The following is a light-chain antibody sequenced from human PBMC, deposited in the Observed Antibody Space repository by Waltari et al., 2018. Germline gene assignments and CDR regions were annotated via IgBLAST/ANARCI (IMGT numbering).Light chain of an antibody. CDR2: EVT. J-gene: IGLJ2*01. CDR3: CSYAGPNLPVL. Sequence: QPALSQPASVSGSPGQSITISCSGTSSDLGAYNFVSWYQQHPGKAPKIVIYEVTERPSGVSNRFSGSKSGNTASLTISGLQAEDEADYYCCSYAGPNLPVLFGGGTRLNVL. V-gene: IGLV2-23*02. CDR1: SSDLGAYNF.